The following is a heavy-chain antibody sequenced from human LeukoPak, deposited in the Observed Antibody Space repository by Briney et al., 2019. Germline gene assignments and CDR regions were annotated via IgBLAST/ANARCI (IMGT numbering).Heavy chain of an antibody. V-gene: IGHV3-21*01. CDR3: ARVFSANYYSGFDY. CDR2: ISSSSTYI. D-gene: IGHD3-10*01. Sequence: GGSLRLSCAASGFIFTTYSVNWVRQAPGKGLEWVSSISSSSTYISYADSVEGRFTISRDNAKNSLYLQMNSLRAEDTALYYCARVFSANYYSGFDYWGQGTLVTVSS. J-gene: IGHJ4*02. CDR1: GFIFTTYS.